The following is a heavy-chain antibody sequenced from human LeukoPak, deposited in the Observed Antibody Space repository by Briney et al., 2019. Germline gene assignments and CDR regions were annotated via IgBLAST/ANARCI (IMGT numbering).Heavy chain of an antibody. D-gene: IGHD1-26*01. CDR3: ARAPLSGTYYTDAFDI. V-gene: IGHV4-4*02. CDR1: GGSISTNNW. J-gene: IGHJ3*02. CDR2: IHHSGST. Sequence: SETLSLTCAVSGGSISTNNWWPWVRQPPGEGLEWIGEIHHSGSTDYNPSLKSRVTISPDKSKNQFSLTLTSVTAADAAVYFCARAPLSGTYYTDAFDIWGQGTMVTVSS.